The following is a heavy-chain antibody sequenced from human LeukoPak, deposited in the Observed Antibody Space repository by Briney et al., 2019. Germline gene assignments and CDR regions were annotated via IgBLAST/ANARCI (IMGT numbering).Heavy chain of an antibody. Sequence: GGSLRLSCAASESTMRDHAISWVRQAPGKGLEWVSAISYGDDSTYYADSVKGRFTISRDNADNSMYLQMNSLRAEDTAVYYCGRVIAGAIDYWGQGTLVTVSS. V-gene: IGHV3-23*01. CDR2: ISYGDDST. J-gene: IGHJ4*02. D-gene: IGHD3-10*01. CDR1: ESTMRDHA. CDR3: GRVIAGAIDY.